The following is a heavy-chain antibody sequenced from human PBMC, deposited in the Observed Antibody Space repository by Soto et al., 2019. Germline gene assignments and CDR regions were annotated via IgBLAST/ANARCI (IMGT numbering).Heavy chain of an antibody. Sequence: QVQLLQSATEVKKPGSSAKVSCRASGGNFNTYTISWVRQAPGQGLEWLGRIIPILDIASYAQKFQGRVNITADKSTNTVYMELSSLRSEDTAVYFCARSLGLFTGCGCRDYWVQGTLVSVSP. J-gene: IGHJ4*02. V-gene: IGHV1-69*02. CDR2: IIPILDIA. CDR1: GGNFNTYT. CDR3: ARSLGLFTGCGCRDY. D-gene: IGHD2-8*02.